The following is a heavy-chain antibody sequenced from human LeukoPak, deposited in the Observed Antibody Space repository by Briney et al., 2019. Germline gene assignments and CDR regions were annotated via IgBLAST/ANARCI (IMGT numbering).Heavy chain of an antibody. Sequence: SETLSLTCTVSGGSISSSSYYWGWIRQPPGKGLEWIGSIYYSGSTYYNPSLKSRVTISVDTSKNQFSLKLSSVTAADTAVYYCARERGFGEYIWFDPWGQGTLVTVSS. CDR1: GGSISSSSYY. CDR2: IYYSGST. D-gene: IGHD3-10*01. CDR3: ARERGFGEYIWFDP. V-gene: IGHV4-39*07. J-gene: IGHJ5*02.